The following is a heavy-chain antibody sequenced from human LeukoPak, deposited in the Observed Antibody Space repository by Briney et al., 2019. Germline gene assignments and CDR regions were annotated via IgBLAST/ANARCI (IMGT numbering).Heavy chain of an antibody. CDR3: AKDHEDIVVVPAGQGFYVF. D-gene: IGHD2-2*01. CDR1: GFTFSSYW. CDR2: IKQDGSEK. Sequence: PGGSLRLSCAASGFTFSSYWMSWVRQAPGKGLEWVANIKQDGSEKYYVDSVKGRFTISRDNAKNTLYLQMNSLRAEDTAVYYCAKDHEDIVVVPAGQGFYVFWGQGTLVTVSS. V-gene: IGHV3-7*01. J-gene: IGHJ4*02.